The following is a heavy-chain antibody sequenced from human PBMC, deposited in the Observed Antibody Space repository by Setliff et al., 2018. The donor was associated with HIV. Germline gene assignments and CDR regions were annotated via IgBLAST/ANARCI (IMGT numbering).Heavy chain of an antibody. J-gene: IGHJ2*01. CDR2: INHSGST. CDR1: GGSISSGGYY. D-gene: IGHD2-21*01. CDR3: ARGGTDTLLAWYFDL. V-gene: IGHV4-61*08. Sequence: PSETLSLTCTVSGGSISSGGYYWSWIRQPPGKGLEWIGYINHSGSTNYNPSLKSRVTMSVDTSKNQFSLKVSSVTAADTAVYYCARGGTDTLLAWYFDLWGRGTPVTVSS.